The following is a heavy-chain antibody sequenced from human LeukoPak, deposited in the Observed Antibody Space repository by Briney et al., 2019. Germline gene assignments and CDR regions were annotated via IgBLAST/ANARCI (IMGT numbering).Heavy chain of an antibody. CDR1: GFTFSSYA. J-gene: IGHJ4*02. CDR3: ASGDGL. CDR2: ISGSGGST. D-gene: IGHD3-10*01. Sequence: PGGSLRLSCAVSGFTFSSYAMNWVRQAPGKGLEWVSIISGSGGSTYYADSVKGRFTISRDNSKNTLYLQMNSLRAEDTAVYYCASGDGLWGQGTLVTVSS. V-gene: IGHV3-23*01.